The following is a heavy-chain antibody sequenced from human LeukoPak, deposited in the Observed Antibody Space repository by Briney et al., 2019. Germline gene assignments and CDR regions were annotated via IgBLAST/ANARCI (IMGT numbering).Heavy chain of an antibody. CDR2: IYSGGST. V-gene: IGHV3-53*01. CDR1: GFTVSSNY. J-gene: IGHJ4*02. Sequence: GGSLRLSCAASGFTVSSNYMSWVRQAPGKGLEWVSVIYSGGSTYYADSVKGRFTISRDNSKNTLYLQMNSLRAEDTAVYYCAKDLLVRGVIRLFDYWGQGTLVTVSS. D-gene: IGHD3-10*01. CDR3: AKDLLVRGVIRLFDY.